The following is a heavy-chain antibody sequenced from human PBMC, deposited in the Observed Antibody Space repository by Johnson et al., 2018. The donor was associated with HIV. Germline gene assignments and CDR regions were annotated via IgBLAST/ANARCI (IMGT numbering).Heavy chain of an antibody. D-gene: IGHD1-14*01. CDR2: ISNDGTNT. CDR1: DFTFTNNA. V-gene: IGHV3-30*04. Sequence: VQLVESGGGVVQPGRSLRLSCAASDFTFTNNAIHWVRQAPGKGLEWVAVISNDGTNTYYADSVKGRFTIYRDNAKNSLYLQMNSLRAEDTAVYYCARDGMAATKANIWGQGTMVTVSS. CDR3: ARDGMAATKANI. J-gene: IGHJ3*02.